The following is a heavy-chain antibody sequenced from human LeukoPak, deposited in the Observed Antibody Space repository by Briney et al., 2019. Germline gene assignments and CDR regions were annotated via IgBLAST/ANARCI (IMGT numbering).Heavy chain of an antibody. CDR1: GFTFSNYA. D-gene: IGHD6-19*01. CDR3: AKRGSRGWYGNFQH. V-gene: IGHV3-23*01. Sequence: PGGSLRLSCAASGFTFSNYAMSWVRQAPGKGLEWVSAISGSGGSTYYADSVKGRFTISRDNSKNTLYLQMNSLRAEDTAVYYCAKRGSRGWYGNFQHWGQGTLVTVSS. CDR2: ISGSGGST. J-gene: IGHJ1*01.